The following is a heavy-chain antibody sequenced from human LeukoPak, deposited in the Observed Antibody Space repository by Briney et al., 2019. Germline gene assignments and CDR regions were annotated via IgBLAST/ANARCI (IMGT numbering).Heavy chain of an antibody. CDR1: GFTFSSYG. D-gene: IGHD1-26*01. J-gene: IGHJ4*02. CDR2: IWYDGSNK. Sequence: HPGGSLRLSCAASGFTFSSYGMHWVRQAPGKGLEWVAVIWYDGSNKYYADSVKGRFTISRDNSKNTLYLQMNSLRAEDTAVYYCAKVPESQLIVGRSDLYFDYWGKGTLVTVSS. V-gene: IGHV3-33*06. CDR3: AKVPESQLIVGRSDLYFDY.